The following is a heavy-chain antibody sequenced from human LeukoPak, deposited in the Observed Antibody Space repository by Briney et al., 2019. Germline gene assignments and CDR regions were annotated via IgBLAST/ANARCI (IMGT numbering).Heavy chain of an antibody. D-gene: IGHD3-16*01. J-gene: IGHJ4*02. CDR3: AKESWFGGPSLDH. V-gene: IGHV3-23*01. CDR1: GFTFSNYA. Sequence: PGGALRLSCAASGFTFSNYAMSWVRQAPGKGLEWLASINARATSPYYADSVKGRFAISRDNSENTLHLQMTSLRADDTAVYYCAKESWFGGPSLDHWGQGALVTVSA. CDR2: INARATSP.